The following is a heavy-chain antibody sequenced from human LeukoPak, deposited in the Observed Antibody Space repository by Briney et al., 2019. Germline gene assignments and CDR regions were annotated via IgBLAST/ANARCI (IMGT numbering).Heavy chain of an antibody. CDR1: GFTFSSYA. CDR3: AKARPYLNTVTSAFDY. D-gene: IGHD4-17*01. V-gene: IGHV3-30-3*01. Sequence: GGSLRLSCAASGFTFSSYAMHWVRQAPGKGLEWVAVISYDGSNKYYADSVKGRFTISRDNSKNTLYLQMNSLRAEDTAVYYCAKARPYLNTVTSAFDYWGQGTLVTVSS. J-gene: IGHJ4*02. CDR2: ISYDGSNK.